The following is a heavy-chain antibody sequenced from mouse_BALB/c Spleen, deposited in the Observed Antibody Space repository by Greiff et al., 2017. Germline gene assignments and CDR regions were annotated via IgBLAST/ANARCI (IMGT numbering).Heavy chain of an antibody. CDR2: INPSTGYT. J-gene: IGHJ2*01. CDR3: ARGDYYGSSDY. CDR1: GYTFTSYW. Sequence: QVQLKESGAELAKPGASVKMSCKASGYTFTSYWMHWVKQRPGQGLEWIGYINPSTGYTEYNQKFKDKATLTADKSSSTAYMQLSSLTSEDSAVYYCARGDYYGSSDYWGQGTTLTVSS. V-gene: IGHV1-7*01. D-gene: IGHD1-1*01.